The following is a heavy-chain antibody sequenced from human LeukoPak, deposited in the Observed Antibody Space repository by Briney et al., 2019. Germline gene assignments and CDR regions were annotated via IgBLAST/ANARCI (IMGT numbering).Heavy chain of an antibody. Sequence: SETLSLTCTVSGGSVSNSLYYWSWIRQPPGKGLEWIGYIYYNGDTNYNPSLKSRVIISVDTSSNQFSLRLNSMTAADTAVYYCARVLRAASWRSYDYWGQGSLVTVYS. CDR3: ARVLRAASWRSYDY. CDR1: GGSVSNSLYY. J-gene: IGHJ4*02. V-gene: IGHV4-61*01. D-gene: IGHD5-18*01. CDR2: IYYNGDT.